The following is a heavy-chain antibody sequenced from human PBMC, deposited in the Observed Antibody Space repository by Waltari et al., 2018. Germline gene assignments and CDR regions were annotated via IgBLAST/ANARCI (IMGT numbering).Heavy chain of an antibody. CDR1: GGSFSGYY. Sequence: QVQLQQWGAGLLKPSETLSLTCAVYGGSFSGYYWSWIRQPPGKGLEWIGEINHSGSTNDNPSLKSRVTISVDTSKNQFSLKLSSVTAADTAVYYCARGNRPDYWGQGTLVTVSS. CDR2: INHSGST. J-gene: IGHJ4*02. CDR3: ARGNRPDY. V-gene: IGHV4-34*01.